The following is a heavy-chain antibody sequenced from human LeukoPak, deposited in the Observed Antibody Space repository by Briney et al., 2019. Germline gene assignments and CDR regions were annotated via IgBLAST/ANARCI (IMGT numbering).Heavy chain of an antibody. V-gene: IGHV4-59*01. J-gene: IGHJ4*02. CDR2: IYYSGTT. Sequence: SETLSLTCTVSGGSISSYYWSWIRQPPGKGLEWIAYIYYSGTTNYNPSLKSRVTISIDTSKNQFSLKLSSVTAADTAVYYCARGLWFGPTFDYWGQGTLVTVSS. CDR1: GGSISSYY. CDR3: ARGLWFGPTFDY. D-gene: IGHD3-10*01.